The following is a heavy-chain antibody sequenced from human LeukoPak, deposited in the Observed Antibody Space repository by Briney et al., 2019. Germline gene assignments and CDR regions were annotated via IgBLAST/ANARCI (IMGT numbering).Heavy chain of an antibody. V-gene: IGHV4-34*01. CDR2: INHSGST. Sequence: SETLSLTCAVYGGSFSGYYWSWIRQPPGKGLEWIGEINHSGSTNYNPSLKSRVTISVDTSKNQFSLKLSSVTAADTAVYYCARGSLYGSGRKQYYLDYWGQGTLVTVSS. CDR1: GGSFSGYY. CDR3: ARGSLYGSGRKQYYLDY. D-gene: IGHD3-10*01. J-gene: IGHJ4*02.